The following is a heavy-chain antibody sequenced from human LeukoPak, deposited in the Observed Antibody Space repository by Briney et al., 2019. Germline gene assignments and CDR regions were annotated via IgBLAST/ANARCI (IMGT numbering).Heavy chain of an antibody. V-gene: IGHV3-23*01. Sequence: GGSLRLSCAASGFTFSSYAMSWVRQVPGKGLEWVSAISGSGGSTYYADSVKGRFTISRDNSKNTLYLQMNSLRAEDTAVYYCAKGTLDIVVVPAAPKVYYFDYWGQGTLVTVSS. CDR2: ISGSGGST. D-gene: IGHD2-2*01. J-gene: IGHJ4*02. CDR3: AKGTLDIVVVPAAPKVYYFDY. CDR1: GFTFSSYA.